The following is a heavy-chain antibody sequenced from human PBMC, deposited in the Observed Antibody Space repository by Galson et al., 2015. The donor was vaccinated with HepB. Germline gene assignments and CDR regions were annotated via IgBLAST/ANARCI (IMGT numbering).Heavy chain of an antibody. CDR3: TKGLGYCSTTSCPPDAFDV. V-gene: IGHV3-9*01. J-gene: IGHJ3*01. CDR1: GFTFDDYA. CDR2: ISWNSGSI. Sequence: SLRLSCAASGFTFDDYAMHWVRQAPGKGLEWVSRISWNSGSIVYADSVKGRFTISRDNAKNSLYLQMNSLRAEDTALYYCTKGLGYCSTTSCPPDAFDVWGQGTMVTVSS. D-gene: IGHD2-2*01.